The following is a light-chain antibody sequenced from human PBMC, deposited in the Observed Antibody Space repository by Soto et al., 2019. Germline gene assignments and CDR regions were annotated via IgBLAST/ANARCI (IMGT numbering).Light chain of an antibody. CDR1: QSISSK. Sequence: EIVMTQSPATLSVSPGERATLSCRASQSISSKLAWYHHNPGQAPRLLIYGASTRATGIPARFSGSGSGTEFTLTISSLQSEDFAVYYCQQYDKWPLTFGGGTKVDIK. V-gene: IGKV3D-15*01. CDR3: QQYDKWPLT. J-gene: IGKJ4*01. CDR2: GAS.